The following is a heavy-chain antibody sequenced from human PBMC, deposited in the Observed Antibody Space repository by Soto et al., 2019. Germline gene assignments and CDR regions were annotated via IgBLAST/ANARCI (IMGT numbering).Heavy chain of an antibody. Sequence: QVQLVLSGAEVKKPGASVKVSCKASGNTFTNYDINWVRQATGQGLEYLGWMNPNSGDTAYVQKFQGRVTMTRDTSITTAYMELRSLRSEDTAVYFCARGVKYGAYSRWFDPWGQGTLVTVSS. J-gene: IGHJ5*02. D-gene: IGHD4-17*01. CDR1: GNTFTNYD. CDR3: ARGVKYGAYSRWFDP. V-gene: IGHV1-8*01. CDR2: MNPNSGDT.